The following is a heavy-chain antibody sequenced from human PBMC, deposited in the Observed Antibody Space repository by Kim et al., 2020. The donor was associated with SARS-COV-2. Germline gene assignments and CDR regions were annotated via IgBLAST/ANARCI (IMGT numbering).Heavy chain of an antibody. CDR1: GFTFSNHA. CDR3: VTRNYYNSGSYYEGAPF. D-gene: IGHD3-10*01. J-gene: IGHJ3*01. V-gene: IGHV3-64*05. Sequence: GGSLRLSCSASGFTFSNHAMHWVRQAQGKGLEYVSAISSDGGSTYYADSVKGRFTISRDNSKNMLYAQMSSLRVEDTAIYYCVTRNYYNSGSYYEGAPF. CDR2: ISSDGGST.